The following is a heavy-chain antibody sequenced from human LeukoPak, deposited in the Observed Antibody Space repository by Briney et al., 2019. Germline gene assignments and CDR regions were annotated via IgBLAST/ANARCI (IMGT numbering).Heavy chain of an antibody. Sequence: SETLSLTCNVSGVSVSDGRYYWTWIRQHPGKGLEWIGYKYYSGSAKYNPSLKSRLTISIDTSKNQFSLQLSSVTAADTATYYCATPYCSSISCLDVFNMWGEGTRVTVSS. J-gene: IGHJ3*02. CDR2: KYYSGSA. V-gene: IGHV4-31*03. CDR3: ATPYCSSISCLDVFNM. CDR1: GVSVSDGRYY. D-gene: IGHD2-2*01.